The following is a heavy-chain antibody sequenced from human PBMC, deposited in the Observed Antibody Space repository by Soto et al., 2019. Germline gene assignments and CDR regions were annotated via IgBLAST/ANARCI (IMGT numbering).Heavy chain of an antibody. Sequence: SETLSLTCTVSGVSISNSSYYWGWIRRPPGKGLEWIGTIYYSGITYYNPSLKSRVTISVDTPKNQFSLKLTSVTAADTAVYYCARHGSNWGQGTLVTVSS. CDR3: ARHGSN. J-gene: IGHJ4*02. CDR2: IYYSGIT. CDR1: GVSISNSSYY. V-gene: IGHV4-39*01.